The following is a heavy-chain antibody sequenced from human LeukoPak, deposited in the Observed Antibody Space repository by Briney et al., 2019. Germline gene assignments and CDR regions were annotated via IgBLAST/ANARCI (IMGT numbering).Heavy chain of an antibody. CDR3: ARDPGQYYDILTGYYTPYYFDN. J-gene: IGHJ4*02. V-gene: IGHV6-1*01. CDR2: TYYRSKWYN. Sequence: SQTLSLTCAVSGDSVSSNSAAWNWIRQSPSRGLEWLGRTYYRSKWYNDYAVSVKSRITINPDTSKNQFSLQLNSVTPEDTAVYYCARDPGQYYDILTGYYTPYYFDNWGQGTLVTVSS. D-gene: IGHD3-9*01. CDR1: GDSVSSNSAA.